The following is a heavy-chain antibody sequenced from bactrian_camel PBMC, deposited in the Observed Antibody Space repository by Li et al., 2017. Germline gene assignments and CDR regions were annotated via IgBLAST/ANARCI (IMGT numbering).Heavy chain of an antibody. J-gene: IGHJ4*01. CDR1: GYKSSNYL. Sequence: QVQLVESGGGSVQAGGSLRLSCARTGYKSSNYLLAWFRQAPGKEREGVAALDSAGNINYADSVRGRYTISQDNAENIIYLQMNTLRPEDTAMYFCANRMGWAPFKNYSDFLWGETYWGQGTQVTVS. D-gene: IGHD4*01. V-gene: IGHV3S53*01. CDR2: LDSAGNI. CDR3: ANRMGWAPFKNYSDFLWGETY.